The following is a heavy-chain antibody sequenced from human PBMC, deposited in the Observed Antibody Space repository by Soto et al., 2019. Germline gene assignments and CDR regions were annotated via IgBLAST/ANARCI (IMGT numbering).Heavy chain of an antibody. CDR3: ARDLKRYYDSSGYGYYYYGMDV. Sequence: GASVKVSCKASGGTFSSYAISWVRQAPGQGLEWMGGIIPIFGTANYAQKFQGRVTITADESTSTAYMELSSLRSEDTAVYYCARDLKRYYDSSGYGYYYYGMDVWGQGTTVTAP. V-gene: IGHV1-69*13. CDR1: GGTFSSYA. CDR2: IIPIFGTA. D-gene: IGHD3-22*01. J-gene: IGHJ6*02.